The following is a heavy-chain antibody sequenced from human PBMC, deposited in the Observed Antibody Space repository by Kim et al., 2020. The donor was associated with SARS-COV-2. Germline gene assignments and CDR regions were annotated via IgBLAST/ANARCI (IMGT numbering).Heavy chain of an antibody. J-gene: IGHJ4*02. D-gene: IGHD4-4*01. CDR2: IYYSGST. CDR3: ATTTVTTYPSAYYFDY. Sequence: SETLSLTCTVSGGSISSYYWSWIRQPPGKGLEWIGYIYYSGSTNYNPSLKSRVTISVDTSKNQFSLKLSSVTAADTAVYYCATTTVTTYPSAYYFDYWGQGTLVTVSS. CDR1: GGSISSYY. V-gene: IGHV4-59*08.